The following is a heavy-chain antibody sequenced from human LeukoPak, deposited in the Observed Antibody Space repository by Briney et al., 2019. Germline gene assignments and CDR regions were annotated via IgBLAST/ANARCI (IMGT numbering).Heavy chain of an antibody. Sequence: SETLSLTCTVSGGSISTYYWSWIRQPPGKGLEWIGYVYSSGSTNYNLSLKSRVTISEDTSKNQFSLKLSSVTAADTAVYYCAGDNPPYHDIFDYWGQGALVTVSS. CDR2: VYSSGST. D-gene: IGHD3-9*01. CDR1: GGSISTYY. J-gene: IGHJ4*02. V-gene: IGHV4-59*01. CDR3: AGDNPPYHDIFDY.